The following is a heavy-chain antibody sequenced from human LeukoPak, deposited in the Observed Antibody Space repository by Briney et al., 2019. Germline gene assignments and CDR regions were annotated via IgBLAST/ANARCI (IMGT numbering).Heavy chain of an antibody. V-gene: IGHV4-59*01. J-gene: IGHJ4*02. CDR3: ARGQVVGAIIDY. D-gene: IGHD2-21*01. CDR2: IYYSGST. CDR1: GGSISSYY. Sequence: SETLSLTCTVSGGSISSYYWSWIRQPPGKGLEWIGYIYYSGSTNYNPSLKRRVTISVDTSKNQFSLKLSSVTAADTAVYYCARGQVVGAIIDYWGQGTLVTVSS.